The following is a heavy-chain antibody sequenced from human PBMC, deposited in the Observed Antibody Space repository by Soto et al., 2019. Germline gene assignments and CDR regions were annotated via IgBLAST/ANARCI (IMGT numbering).Heavy chain of an antibody. V-gene: IGHV1-46*01. D-gene: IGHD4-4*01. J-gene: IGHJ4*02. CDR1: GYTFTSYY. CDR2: INPSGGST. Sequence: QVQLVQSGAEVKKPGASVKVSCKASGYTFTSYYMHWVRQAPGQGLEWMGIINPSGGSTSYAPKFQGRVTMTRDTSASTGYMELSSLRSEDTAVYYCARAACNYAHFGYWGQGTLVTVSS. CDR3: ARAACNYAHFGY.